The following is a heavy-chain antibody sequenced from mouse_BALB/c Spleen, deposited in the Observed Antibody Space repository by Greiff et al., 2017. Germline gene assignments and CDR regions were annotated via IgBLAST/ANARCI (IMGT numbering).Heavy chain of an antibody. CDR2: ISYSGST. CDR3: ALIYYYGRGYAMDY. Sequence: EVKLVESGPGLVKPSQSLSLTCTVTGYSITSDYAWTWIRQFPGNNLEWMGYISYSGSTSYNPSLKSRISITRDTSKNQFFLQLNSVTTEDTATYYCALIYYYGRGYAMDYWGQGTSVTVSS. V-gene: IGHV3-2*02. CDR1: GYSITSDYA. D-gene: IGHD1-1*01. J-gene: IGHJ4*01.